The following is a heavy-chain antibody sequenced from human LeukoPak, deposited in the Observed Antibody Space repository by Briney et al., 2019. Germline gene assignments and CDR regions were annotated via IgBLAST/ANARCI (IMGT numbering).Heavy chain of an antibody. J-gene: IGHJ5*02. V-gene: IGHV4-38-2*01. CDR1: GYSIGSGYY. Sequence: SETLSLTCAVSGYSIGSGYYWGWIRQPPGKGLEWNGSIYHSGSTYYNPSLKSRVTISVDTSKNQFSLKLSSVTAADTAVYYCARVMVVVTAKYNWFDPWGQGTLVTVSS. CDR3: ARVMVVVTAKYNWFDP. CDR2: IYHSGST. D-gene: IGHD2-21*02.